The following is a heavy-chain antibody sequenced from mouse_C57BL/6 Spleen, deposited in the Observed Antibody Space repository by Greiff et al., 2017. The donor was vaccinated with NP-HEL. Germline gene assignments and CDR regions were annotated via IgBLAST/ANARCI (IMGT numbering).Heavy chain of an antibody. CDR1: GYTFTDYY. Sequence: EVQLQQSGPELVKPGASVKISCKASGYTFTDYYMNWVKQSHGKSLEWIGDINPNNGGTSYNQEFKGKATLTVDKSSSTAYMELRSLTSEDSAVYYCARGGEEAMDYWGQRTSVTVSS. CDR3: ARGGEEAMDY. CDR2: INPNNGGT. J-gene: IGHJ4*01. V-gene: IGHV1-26*01.